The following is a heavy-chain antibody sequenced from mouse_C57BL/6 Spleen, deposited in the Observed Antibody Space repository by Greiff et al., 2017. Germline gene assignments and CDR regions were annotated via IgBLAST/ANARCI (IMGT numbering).Heavy chain of an antibody. CDR3: TRGNGYWGLAY. Sequence: QVPLQQSGAELVRPGASVTLSCKASGYTFTDYEMHWVKQTPVHGLEWIGAIDPETGGTAYNQKFQGKAILTADKSSSTAYIELRSLTSEDSAVYYCTRGNGYWGLAYWGQETLVTVSA. CDR2: IDPETGGT. D-gene: IGHD2-3*01. CDR1: GYTFTDYE. V-gene: IGHV1-15*01. J-gene: IGHJ3*01.